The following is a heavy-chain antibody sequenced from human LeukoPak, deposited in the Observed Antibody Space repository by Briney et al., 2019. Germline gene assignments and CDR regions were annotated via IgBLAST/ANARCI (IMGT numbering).Heavy chain of an antibody. CDR2: IYSDGSRT. V-gene: IGHV3-64D*06. J-gene: IGHJ4*02. D-gene: IGHD6-19*01. Sequence: GGSLRLSCEASGFTFSSFAMHWVRQAPGKGLEYLSAIYSDGSRTYYADSVKGRFTISRDNSKNTLYFEMSSLRVEDTAVYYCVKSPGSGWPVWGQGTLLTVSS. CDR1: GFTFSSFA. CDR3: VKSPGSGWPV.